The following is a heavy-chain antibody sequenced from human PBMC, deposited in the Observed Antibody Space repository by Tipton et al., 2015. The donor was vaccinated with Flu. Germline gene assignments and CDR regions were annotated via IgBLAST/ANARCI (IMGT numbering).Heavy chain of an antibody. V-gene: IGHV4-59*01. Sequence: TLSLTCTVSGGSISSYYWSWIRQPPGKGLEWIGYIYYSGSTNYNPSLKSRVTISVDTSKNQFSLKLSSVTAADTAVYYCARGRVQDFFYYMDVWGKGTTVTVSS. D-gene: IGHD2-15*01. CDR3: ARGRVQDFFYYMDV. CDR1: GGSISSYY. J-gene: IGHJ6*03. CDR2: IYYSGST.